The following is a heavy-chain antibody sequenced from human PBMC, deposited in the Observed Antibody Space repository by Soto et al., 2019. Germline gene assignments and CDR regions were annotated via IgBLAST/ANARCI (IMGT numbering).Heavy chain of an antibody. CDR3: ARLLFGAANWFDP. Sequence: SETLSLTCTVSGGSISSYYWSWIRQPPGKGLEWIGYIYYSGSTNYNPSLKSRVTISLETSKSQLSLRLGSVTAADTAVYYCARLLFGAANWFDPWGQGTLVTVSS. J-gene: IGHJ5*02. D-gene: IGHD3-10*01. V-gene: IGHV4-59*08. CDR1: GGSISSYY. CDR2: IYYSGST.